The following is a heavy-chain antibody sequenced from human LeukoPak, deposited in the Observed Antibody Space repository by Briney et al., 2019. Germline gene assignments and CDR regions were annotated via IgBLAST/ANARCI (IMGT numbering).Heavy chain of an antibody. CDR2: ISSSSSYI. Sequence: GGSLRLSCAASGFTFSSYSMNWVRQAPGKGLEWVSSISSSSSYIYYADSVKGRFTISRDNAKNSLYLQMNSLRAEDTAVYYCARDYEDGSSGYYNYYYYYMDVWGKGTTVTVSS. J-gene: IGHJ6*03. CDR3: ARDYEDGSSGYYNYYYYYMDV. CDR1: GFTFSSYS. D-gene: IGHD3-22*01. V-gene: IGHV3-21*01.